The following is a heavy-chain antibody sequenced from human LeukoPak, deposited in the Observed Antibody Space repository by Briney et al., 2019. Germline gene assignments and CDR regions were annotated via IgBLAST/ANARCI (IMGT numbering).Heavy chain of an antibody. CDR3: AKENSLERRKGYFDY. CDR1: GFTFSNYA. Sequence: PGGSLRLSCAASGFTFSNYAMSWVRQAPGKGLEWVSAITGSGGSTYYADSVKGRFTISRDNSKNTLYLQMNSLRAEDTAVYYCAKENSLERRKGYFDYWGQGTLVTVSS. V-gene: IGHV3-23*01. J-gene: IGHJ4*02. CDR2: ITGSGGST. D-gene: IGHD1-1*01.